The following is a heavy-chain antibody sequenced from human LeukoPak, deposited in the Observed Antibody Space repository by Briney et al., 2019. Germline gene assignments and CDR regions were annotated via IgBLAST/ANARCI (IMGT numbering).Heavy chain of an antibody. Sequence: PSETLSLTCTVSGGSISSSSYYWGWIRQPPGKGLEWIGSIYYSWSTYYNPSLTSRVTISVDTSKNQFSLKLSSVTAADTAVYYCARITWGWPPLAWGQGTLVTVSS. CDR3: ARITWGWPPLA. D-gene: IGHD7-27*01. CDR1: GGSISSSSYY. CDR2: IYYSWST. J-gene: IGHJ5*02. V-gene: IGHV4-39*01.